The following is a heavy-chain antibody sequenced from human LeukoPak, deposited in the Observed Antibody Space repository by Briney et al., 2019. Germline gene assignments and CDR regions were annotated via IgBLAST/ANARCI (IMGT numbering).Heavy chain of an antibody. CDR3: AKQKSGWYSDY. CDR2: IKQDETEK. J-gene: IGHJ4*02. CDR1: GFTFSNFW. Sequence: PGGSLRLSCTASGFTFSNFWMGWVRQAPGKGLEWVANIKQDETEKFYLGSVKGRFTISRDNAKNSLYLQMNSLRADDTAIYYCAKQKSGWYSDYWGQGTLVTVSS. V-gene: IGHV3-7*03. D-gene: IGHD6-19*01.